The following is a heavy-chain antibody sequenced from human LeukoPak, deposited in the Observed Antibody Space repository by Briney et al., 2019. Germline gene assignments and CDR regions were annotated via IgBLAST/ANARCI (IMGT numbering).Heavy chain of an antibody. CDR2: INQDGSEK. J-gene: IGHJ4*02. D-gene: IGHD1-1*01. V-gene: IGHV3-7*01. CDR1: GGSFSGYY. Sequence: ETLSLTCAVYGGSFSGYYWSWVRQAPGKGLEWVANINQDGSEKYYVDSVTGRFTISRDNAKNSLYLQMNSLRAEDTAVYYCARWEKTGTRSDYFDYWGQGTLVTVSS. CDR3: ARWEKTGTRSDYFDY.